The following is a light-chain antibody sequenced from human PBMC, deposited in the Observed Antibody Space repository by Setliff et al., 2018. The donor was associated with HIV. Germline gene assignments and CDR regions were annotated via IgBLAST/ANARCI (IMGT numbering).Light chain of an antibody. CDR2: EVR. J-gene: IGLJ1*01. CDR3: SSYAISNTLP. CDR1: SSDVGGYNY. V-gene: IGLV2-14*01. Sequence: QSALTQPASVSGSPGQSITISCTGTSSDVGGYNYVSWYQQHPGKAPKLIIDEVRNRPSGVSNRFSGSKSGNTASLTISGLQAEDEADYYCSSYAISNTLPFGTGTKVTVL.